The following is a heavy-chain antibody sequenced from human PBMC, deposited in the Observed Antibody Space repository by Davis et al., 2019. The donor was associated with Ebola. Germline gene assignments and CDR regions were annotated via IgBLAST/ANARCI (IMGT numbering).Heavy chain of an antibody. CDR2: INPSGGST. V-gene: IGHV1-46*02. D-gene: IGHD3-22*01. CDR1: GYTFNSYY. J-gene: IGHJ4*02. Sequence: ASVKVSCKASGYTFNSYYIHWVRQAPGQGLEWMRIINPSGGSTTYAQKFQGRVTMTRDTSTRTVYMELSSLRSEDTAVYYCARGRGHYESSGGDFWGQGTLVTVSS. CDR3: ARGRGHYESSGGDF.